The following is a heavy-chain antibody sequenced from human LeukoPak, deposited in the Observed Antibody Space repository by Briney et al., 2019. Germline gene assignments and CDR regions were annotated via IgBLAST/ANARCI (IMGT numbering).Heavy chain of an antibody. D-gene: IGHD3-22*01. V-gene: IGHV4-59*01. Sequence: SETLSLTCTVSGDSISSYYWSWIRQPPGKGLEWIGYIYYSGGTNYNPSLKSRVTISVDTSKNQFSLKLSSVTAADTAVYYCARGRVYYDSSGYYGWFDPWGQGTLVTVSS. CDR1: GDSISSYY. CDR3: ARGRVYYDSSGYYGWFDP. J-gene: IGHJ5*02. CDR2: IYYSGGT.